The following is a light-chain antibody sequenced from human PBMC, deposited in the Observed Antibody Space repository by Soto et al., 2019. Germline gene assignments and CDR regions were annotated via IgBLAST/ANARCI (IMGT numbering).Light chain of an antibody. J-gene: IGKJ1*01. CDR3: QKYSGAPPT. CDR1: QAIVIY. CDR2: AAS. Sequence: DIQMTQSPSSLSTSVGDRVTITCRASQAIVIYLAWYQQKPGKVPKLLIYAASTLQSGVPSRFSGSGSGTDFTLTINSLQPEDVATYYCQKYSGAPPTFGQGTKVEIK. V-gene: IGKV1-27*01.